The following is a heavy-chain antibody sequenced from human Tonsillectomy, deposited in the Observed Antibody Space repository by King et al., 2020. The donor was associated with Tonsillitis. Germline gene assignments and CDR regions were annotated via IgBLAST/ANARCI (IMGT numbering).Heavy chain of an antibody. D-gene: IGHD2-15*01. V-gene: IGHV3-7*01. J-gene: IGHJ4*02. Sequence: VQLVESGGGLVQPGGSLRLSCAASGITFSRYWMSWVRQAPGKGLEWVASIKQDGSEKYYVDSVKGRFTISRDNAKNSLYLQMNSLRAEDTAVYYCARLGVVVVPATPLFDYGGQGTLVSVSS. CDR3: ARLGVVVVPATPLFDY. CDR2: IKQDGSEK. CDR1: GITFSRYW.